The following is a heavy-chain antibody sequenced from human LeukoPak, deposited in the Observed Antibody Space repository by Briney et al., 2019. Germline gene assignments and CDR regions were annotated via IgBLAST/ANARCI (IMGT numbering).Heavy chain of an antibody. D-gene: IGHD1-26*01. CDR2: INPNSGGT. V-gene: IGHV1-2*06. CDR1: GYTFTVYY. Sequence: ASVKVSCKASGYTFTVYYMHWVRQAPGQGLEWMGRINPNSGGTNYAQKFQGRVTMTRDTSISTAYMELSRLRSDDTAVYYCASGGSYSFSGVDYFDHWGQGTLVTVSS. CDR3: ASGGSYSFSGVDYFDH. J-gene: IGHJ4*02.